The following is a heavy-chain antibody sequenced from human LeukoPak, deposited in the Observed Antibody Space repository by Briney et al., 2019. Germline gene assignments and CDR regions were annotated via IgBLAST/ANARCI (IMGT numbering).Heavy chain of an antibody. D-gene: IGHD6-19*01. V-gene: IGHV3-21*01. Sequence: PGGSLRLSCAASGFTFSSYSMNWVRQAPGKGLEWVSSISSSSSYIYYADSVKGRFTISRDSAKNSLYLQMNSLRAEDTAVYYCARDGQWLIQAPYYFDYWGQGTLVTVSS. CDR2: ISSSSSYI. CDR3: ARDGQWLIQAPYYFDY. CDR1: GFTFSSYS. J-gene: IGHJ4*02.